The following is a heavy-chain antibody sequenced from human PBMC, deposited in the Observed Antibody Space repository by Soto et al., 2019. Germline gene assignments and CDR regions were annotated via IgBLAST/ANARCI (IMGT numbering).Heavy chain of an antibody. J-gene: IGHJ5*02. CDR3: ARVPGP. Sequence: QLQLQESGSGLVKPSQTLSLTCAVSGGSISSGGYSWSWIRQPPGKGLEWIGYTYHSGSTYYNPSLKSRVTISVDRSKNQFSLKLSSVTAADPAVYYCARVPGPWGQGTLVTVSS. V-gene: IGHV4-30-2*01. CDR1: GGSISSGGYS. CDR2: TYHSGST.